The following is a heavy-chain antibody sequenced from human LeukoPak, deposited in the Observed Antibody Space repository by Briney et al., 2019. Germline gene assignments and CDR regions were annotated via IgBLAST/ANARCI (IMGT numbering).Heavy chain of an antibody. D-gene: IGHD6-13*01. CDR1: GGSISGGGYY. V-gene: IGHV4-30-2*01. CDR2: IYHSGST. J-gene: IGHJ4*02. CDR3: ARAIAAAGGAVFDY. Sequence: SQTLSLTCTVSGGSISGGGYYWSWIRQPPGKGLEWIGYIYHSGSTYYNPSLKSRVTISVDRSKNQFSLKLSSVTAADTAVYYCARAIAAAGGAVFDYWGQGTLVTVSS.